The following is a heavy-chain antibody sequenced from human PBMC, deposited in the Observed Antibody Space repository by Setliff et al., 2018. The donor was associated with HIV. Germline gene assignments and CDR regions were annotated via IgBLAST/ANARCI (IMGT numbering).Heavy chain of an antibody. D-gene: IGHD1-26*01. V-gene: IGHV4-34*01. Sequence: PSETLSLTCAVFGESFSNYHWNWFRQPPGGGLEWIGEISHSGNTDYNSSLKSRVTISVDTSKNQFSLKLSSVTAADTAVYYCARGCGRGAPYAFDIWGQGTMVTVSS. CDR2: ISHSGNT. J-gene: IGHJ3*02. CDR1: GESFSNYH. CDR3: ARGCGRGAPYAFDI.